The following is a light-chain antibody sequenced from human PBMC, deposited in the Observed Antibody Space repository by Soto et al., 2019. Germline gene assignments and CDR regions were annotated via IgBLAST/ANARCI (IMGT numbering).Light chain of an antibody. Sequence: DIQLTQSPSFLSASVGDRVTITCRASQGISSYLAWYQQKPGKAPKLLIYAASSLQSGVPSRFSGSGSGTDFTLTISSLQPEDFATYYCQQSYSTLWAFGQGTKMEIK. CDR2: AAS. V-gene: IGKV1-39*01. J-gene: IGKJ1*01. CDR3: QQSYSTLWA. CDR1: QGISSY.